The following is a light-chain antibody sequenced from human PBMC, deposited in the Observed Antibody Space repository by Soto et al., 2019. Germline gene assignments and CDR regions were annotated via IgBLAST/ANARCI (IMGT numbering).Light chain of an antibody. J-gene: IGKJ1*01. CDR1: QSISSY. V-gene: IGKV1-39*01. CDR3: QQSYSTLET. CDR2: AAS. Sequence: DIQMTQSPSSLSASVGDRVTITCRASQSISSYLNWYQQKPGKAPKLLIYAASSLQSGVPSMFRGRGSGTDFTLSISSLQPEDFATYYCQQSYSTLETFGQGTKVKIK.